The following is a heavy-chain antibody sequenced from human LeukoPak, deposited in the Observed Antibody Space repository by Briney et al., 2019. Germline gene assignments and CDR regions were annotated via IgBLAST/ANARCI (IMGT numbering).Heavy chain of an antibody. CDR3: AADYGSGSYRFDY. CDR2: TYHSGST. D-gene: IGHD3-10*01. J-gene: IGHJ4*02. CDR1: GGSISSGDYS. V-gene: IGHV4-30-2*01. Sequence: SQTLSLTCAVSGGSISSGDYSWSWIRQPPGKGLEWIGYTYHSGSTLYNPSLKSRVTISIDRSKNQFSLRLSSVTAADTAVYYCAADYGSGSYRFDYWGQGTLVTVSS.